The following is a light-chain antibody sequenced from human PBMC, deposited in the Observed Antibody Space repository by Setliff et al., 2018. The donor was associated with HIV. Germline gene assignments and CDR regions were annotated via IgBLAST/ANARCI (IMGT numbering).Light chain of an antibody. J-gene: IGLJ1*01. Sequence: QSVLTQPRSVSGSPGQSVTISCTGTSSDVGAYNYVSWYQQHPDEAPKLIIYDVYKRPSGVPDRFSGSKSGDTASLTISGLQSEDEADYYCCSYAGTYTYIFGTGTKVTVL. CDR2: DVY. CDR3: CSYAGTYTYI. CDR1: SSDVGAYNY. V-gene: IGLV2-11*01.